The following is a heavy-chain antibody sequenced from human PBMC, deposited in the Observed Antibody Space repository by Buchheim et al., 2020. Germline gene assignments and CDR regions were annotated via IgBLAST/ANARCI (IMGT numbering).Heavy chain of an antibody. CDR3: AKEGDDYIWGTYRQNWFDP. CDR1: GFTFRTFV. Sequence: EVQLVQSGGGLVRSGGSLRLSCAASGFTFRTFVMSWVRQAPGKGLEWVSAISGSGGSAYYADSVRGRFTISRDNSKTTLYLQMNSLRAEDTAIYYCAKEGDDYIWGTYRQNWFDPWGQGTL. D-gene: IGHD3-16*02. V-gene: IGHV3-23*04. J-gene: IGHJ5*02. CDR2: ISGSGGSA.